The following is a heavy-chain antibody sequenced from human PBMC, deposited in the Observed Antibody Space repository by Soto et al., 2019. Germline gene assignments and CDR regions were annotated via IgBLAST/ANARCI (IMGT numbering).Heavy chain of an antibody. J-gene: IGHJ6*02. CDR2: INPKSGGT. CDR3: ATRDSTDCSNGVCSFLYNHGMDG. V-gene: IGHV1-2*04. CDR1: GYSFTDYH. D-gene: IGHD2-8*01. Sequence: ASVKVSCKASGYSFTDYHRHWVRQAPGQGLEWLARINPKSGGTSTAQKFQGWVTMTRDRSISTVYMELTRLRSDDTAVYFCATRDSTDCSNGVCSFLYNHGMDGSGRRTTVTLCS.